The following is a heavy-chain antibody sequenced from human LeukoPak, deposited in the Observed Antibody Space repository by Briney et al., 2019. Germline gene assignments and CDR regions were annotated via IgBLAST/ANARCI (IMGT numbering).Heavy chain of an antibody. CDR3: ARAHRVAYYYGSGSYYNEYYYYGMDV. D-gene: IGHD3-10*01. Sequence: SGXXWSWIRXPPGKGLEWIGEINHSGSTNYNPSLKSRVTISVDTSKNQFSLKLSSVTAADTAVYYCARAHRVAYYYGSGSYYNEYYYYGMDVWGQGTTVTVSS. J-gene: IGHJ6*02. CDR1: SGXX. V-gene: IGHV4-34*01. CDR2: INHSGST.